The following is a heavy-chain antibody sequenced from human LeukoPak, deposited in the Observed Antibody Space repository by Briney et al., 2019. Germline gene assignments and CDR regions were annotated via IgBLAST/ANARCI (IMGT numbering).Heavy chain of an antibody. Sequence: SVKVSCKASGYTFTGYYIHWVRQAPGQGLEWMAWINPDSGDSYSAPKFQGRVTMTRDTSISTASMEVSWLGSDDTAVYYCATGVATAFTYWGQGTLVTVSS. J-gene: IGHJ4*02. CDR3: ATGVATAFTY. D-gene: IGHD5-12*01. CDR1: GYTFTGYY. V-gene: IGHV1-2*02. CDR2: INPDSGDS.